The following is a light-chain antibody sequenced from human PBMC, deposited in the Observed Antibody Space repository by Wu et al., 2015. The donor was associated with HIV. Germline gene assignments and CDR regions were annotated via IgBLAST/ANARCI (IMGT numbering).Light chain of an antibody. V-gene: IGKV1-5*03. CDR2: EAS. CDR1: QSIDNR. CDR3: QHYSTHFYT. Sequence: DIQMTQSPSTLSASVGDRGTITCRASQSIDNRLAWYQQKPGKAPNLLIFEASRLEFGVPFRFSGSGSGTEFTLTISSLQPDDFATYYCQHYSTHFYTFGQGTKLEIK. J-gene: IGKJ2*01.